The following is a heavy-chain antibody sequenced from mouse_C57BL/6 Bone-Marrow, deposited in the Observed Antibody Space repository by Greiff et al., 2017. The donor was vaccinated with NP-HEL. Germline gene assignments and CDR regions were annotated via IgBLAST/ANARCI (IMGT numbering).Heavy chain of an antibody. V-gene: IGHV1-72*01. CDR3: ARDYGSSSYAMGY. CDR2: IDPDSGGT. CDR1: GYTFTSYW. D-gene: IGHD1-1*01. Sequence: VQLQQSGAELVKPGASVKLSCKASGYTFTSYWMHWVKQRPGRGLEWIGRIDPDSGGTKYNEKFKSKATLTVDKPSSTAYMQLSSLTSEDSAVYYCARDYGSSSYAMGYWGQGTSVTVSS. J-gene: IGHJ4*01.